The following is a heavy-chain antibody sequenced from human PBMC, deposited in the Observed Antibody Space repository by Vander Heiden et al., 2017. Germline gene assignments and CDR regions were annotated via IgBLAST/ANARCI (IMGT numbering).Heavy chain of an antibody. Sequence: EVQLLESGGGLVQPGGSLRLSCAASGFTFNNYVMTWVRHTQGKGLEWASDIMGSGDGTHYTASVKGRSIISRDNSKNTLSLQMNSLRAEATAVYYCAKDIHSSGWYYFDNWGQGTLVTVSS. D-gene: IGHD6-19*01. CDR3: AKDIHSSGWYYFDN. CDR2: IMGSGDGT. CDR1: GFTFNNYV. V-gene: IGHV3-23*01. J-gene: IGHJ4*02.